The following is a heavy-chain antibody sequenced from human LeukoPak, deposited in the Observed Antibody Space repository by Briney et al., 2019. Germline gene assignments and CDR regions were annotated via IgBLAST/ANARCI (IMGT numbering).Heavy chain of an antibody. V-gene: IGHV4-34*01. CDR3: ARLLRGGYFDWSRGGYFDY. Sequence: SETLSLTCAVYGGSFSGYYWSWIRQPPGKGLEWIGEINHSGSTNYNPSLKSRVTISVDTSKNQFSLKLSSVTAADTAVYYCARLLRGGYFDWSRGGYFDYWGQGTLVTVSS. D-gene: IGHD3-9*01. J-gene: IGHJ4*02. CDR1: GGSFSGYY. CDR2: INHSGST.